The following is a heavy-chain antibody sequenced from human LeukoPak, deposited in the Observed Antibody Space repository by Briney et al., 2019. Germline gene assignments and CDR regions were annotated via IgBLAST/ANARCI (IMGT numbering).Heavy chain of an antibody. V-gene: IGHV3-15*01. Sequence: PGGSLRLSCAASGFTFSNAWMSWVRQAPGKGLEWVGHIKSKTDGGTTDYAAPVKGRFTISRDDSKNTLYLQMNSLKTEDTAVYYCTTLPQYDFWSGYIYYYYYYMDVWGKGTTVTVSS. CDR2: IKSKTDGGTT. CDR1: GFTFSNAW. J-gene: IGHJ6*03. CDR3: TTLPQYDFWSGYIYYYYYYMDV. D-gene: IGHD3-3*01.